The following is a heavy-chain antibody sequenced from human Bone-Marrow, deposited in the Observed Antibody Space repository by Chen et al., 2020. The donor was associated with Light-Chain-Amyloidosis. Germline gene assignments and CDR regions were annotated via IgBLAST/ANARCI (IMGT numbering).Heavy chain of an antibody. D-gene: IGHD3-10*01. J-gene: IGHJ4*02. Sequence: QVQLQESGPGLVKPSETLSLTCTVSGASISNYYWSWIRQPPGKGLEWIGYVYYSGSTYYNPSLKSRVTISVDTSKNQFSLKLSSVTAADTAVYYCARARLNMVRGVAPYYFDYWGQGTLVTVSS. CDR2: VYYSGST. V-gene: IGHV4-59*12. CDR1: GASISNYY. CDR3: ARARLNMVRGVAPYYFDY.